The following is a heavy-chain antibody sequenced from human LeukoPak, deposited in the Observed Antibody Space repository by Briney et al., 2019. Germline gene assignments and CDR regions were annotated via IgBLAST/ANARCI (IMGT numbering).Heavy chain of an antibody. CDR1: GFTFSNYE. J-gene: IGHJ3*02. Sequence: GGSLRLSCAASGFTFSNYEMHWVRQAPGKGLEWVSSISSRSSYIYYADSVKGRFTISRDNSKNTLYLQMNSLRAEDTAVYYCANDRIAAADAFDIWGQGTMVTVSS. CDR2: ISSRSSYI. V-gene: IGHV3-21*04. CDR3: ANDRIAAADAFDI. D-gene: IGHD6-13*01.